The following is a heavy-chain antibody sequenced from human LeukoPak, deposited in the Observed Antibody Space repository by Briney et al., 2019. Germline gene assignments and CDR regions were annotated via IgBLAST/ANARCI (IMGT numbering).Heavy chain of an antibody. J-gene: IGHJ5*02. CDR2: IYYSGNT. V-gene: IGHV4-39*01. CDR3: ARPRSLAAPSSWFDP. Sequence: PSGTLSLTCSVSGGSISTSSYYWAWIRQPPGQGLEWIGSIYYSGNTYYNSSLESRVTISVDASDKQFSLELTSVTAADTAVYYCARPRSLAAPSSWFDPWGKGTLVIVSS. D-gene: IGHD3-10*01. CDR1: GGSISTSSYY.